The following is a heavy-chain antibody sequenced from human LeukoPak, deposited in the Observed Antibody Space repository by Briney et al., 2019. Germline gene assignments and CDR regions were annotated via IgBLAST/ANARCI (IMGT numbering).Heavy chain of an antibody. Sequence: PSETLSLTCTVSGGSISSYYWSWIRQPAGKGLEWIGRIYTTGSTNYNPSLKSRVTISVDKSKNQFSLKLSSVTAADTAVYYCARRLVDSAASQVSDDWGQGTLVTVSS. CDR3: ARRLVDSAASQVSDD. V-gene: IGHV4-4*07. CDR1: GGSISSYY. D-gene: IGHD6-19*01. J-gene: IGHJ4*02. CDR2: IYTTGST.